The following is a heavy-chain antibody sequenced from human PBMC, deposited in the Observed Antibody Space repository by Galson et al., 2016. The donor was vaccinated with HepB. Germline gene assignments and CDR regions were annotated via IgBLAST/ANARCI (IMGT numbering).Heavy chain of an antibody. Sequence: SVKVSCKASGYTFTGFGLSWVRQAPGQGLEWMGWINSHNSNTNYAQKFQGRFTMTTDTSTSTAYMELRSLKSDDTAVYYCARDKTGPTPYFYYGLDMWGQGTTVTVCS. J-gene: IGHJ6*02. V-gene: IGHV1-18*01. CDR3: ARDKTGPTPYFYYGLDM. CDR2: INSHNSNT. CDR1: GYTFTGFG.